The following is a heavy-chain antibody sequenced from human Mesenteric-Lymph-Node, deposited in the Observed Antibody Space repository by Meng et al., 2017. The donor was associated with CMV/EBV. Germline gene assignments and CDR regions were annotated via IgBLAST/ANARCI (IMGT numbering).Heavy chain of an antibody. J-gene: IGHJ4*02. CDR3: AKGVPADNPYYFDY. V-gene: IGHV3-23*01. Sequence: GESLKISCAASGFTFSSYAMSWVRQAPGKGLEWVSAISGSGGSTYYADSVKGRFTISRDNSKNTLYLQMNSLRAEDTAVYYCAKGVPADNPYYFDYWGQGTLVTVSS. CDR1: GFTFSSYA. D-gene: IGHD2-2*01. CDR2: ISGSGGST.